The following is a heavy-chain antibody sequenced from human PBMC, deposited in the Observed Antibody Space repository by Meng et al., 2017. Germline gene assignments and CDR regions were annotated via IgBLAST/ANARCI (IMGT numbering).Heavy chain of an antibody. J-gene: IGHJ1*01. D-gene: IGHD5-12*01. CDR2: INPTGGGT. V-gene: IGHV1-2*06. CDR1: GYTFTGYY. CDR3: ARDSATGDF. Sequence: QVKRVQAGAEVKKPGASVKVSGKASGYTFTGYYMHWVRQAPGQGLEWMGRINPTGGGTNYAQKFQGRVTMTRDTSISTAYMELSRLISDDTAVYYCARDSATGDFWGQGTLVTVAS.